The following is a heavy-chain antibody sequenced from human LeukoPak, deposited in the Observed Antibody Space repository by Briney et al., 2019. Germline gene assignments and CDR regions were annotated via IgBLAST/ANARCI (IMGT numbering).Heavy chain of an antibody. CDR1: GGSISSHY. V-gene: IGHV4-59*11. J-gene: IGHJ4*02. D-gene: IGHD3-10*01. CDR2: IYYSGST. Sequence: SEALSLTCTVSGGSISSHYWNWIRQPPGKGLEWIGYIYYSGSTDYNPSLKSRVTMSVDKSKNQFSLKLTSVTAADTAMYYCAREHNYYGSVCSFDYWGQGTLVTVSS. CDR3: AREHNYYGSVCSFDY.